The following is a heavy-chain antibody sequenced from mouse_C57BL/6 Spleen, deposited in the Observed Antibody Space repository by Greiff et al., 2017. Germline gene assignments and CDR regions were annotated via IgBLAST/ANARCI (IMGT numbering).Heavy chain of an antibody. CDR2: INPGSGGT. CDR1: GYAFTNYL. Sequence: QVQLKESGAELVRPGTSVKVSCKASGYAFTNYLIEWVKQRPGQGLEWIGVINPGSGGTNYNEKFKGKATRTADKTSSTAYMQLSSLTSEDSAVYFCARFDGYYPYFDYWGQGTTLTVSS. J-gene: IGHJ2*01. CDR3: ARFDGYYPYFDY. D-gene: IGHD2-3*01. V-gene: IGHV1-54*01.